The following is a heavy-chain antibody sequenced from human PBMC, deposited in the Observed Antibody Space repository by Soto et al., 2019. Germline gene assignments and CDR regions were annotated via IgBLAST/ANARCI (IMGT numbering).Heavy chain of an antibody. CDR3: ARDTSYSTDY. Sequence: EVRLVESGGGLVQPGGSLRLSCETSGFTFSSRWMHWVRQAPGKGLVWVSYLNSDGSTTTYADSVKGRFTISRDNAKNTVYMQMNSLRVDDTAVYYCARDTSYSTDYWGSGALVTVSS. D-gene: IGHD2-2*01. CDR2: LNSDGSTT. CDR1: GFTFSSRW. J-gene: IGHJ4*02. V-gene: IGHV3-74*01.